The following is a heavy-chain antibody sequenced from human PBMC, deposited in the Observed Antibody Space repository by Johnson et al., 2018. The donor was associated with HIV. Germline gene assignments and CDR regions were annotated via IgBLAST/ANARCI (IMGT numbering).Heavy chain of an antibody. V-gene: IGHV3-30*18. CDR1: GFTFSRYW. J-gene: IGHJ3*02. CDR2: ISYDGSNK. Sequence: QVQLVESGGGLVQPGGSLRLSCAASGFTFSRYWMSWVRQAPGKGLEWVAVISYDGSNKYYADSVKGRFTISRDNSKNTLYLQMNSLRAEDTAVYYCAKDRGLLDAFDIWGQGTMVTVSS. CDR3: AKDRGLLDAFDI.